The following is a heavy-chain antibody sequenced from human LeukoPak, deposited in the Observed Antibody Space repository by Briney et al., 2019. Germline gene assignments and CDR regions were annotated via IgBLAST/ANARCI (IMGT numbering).Heavy chain of an antibody. CDR2: INSDGSNT. CDR1: GFTFSRNW. V-gene: IGHV3-74*01. D-gene: IGHD1-14*01. Sequence: GGSLRLSCAPSGFTFSRNWMLCVPHAPGKGLVWVSRINSDGSNTHIADSVKGRFTMSRDNAKNRLYLQMNSLGAEDTAVYYCATGQGYGLDVWGQGTTVTVSS. J-gene: IGHJ6*02. CDR3: ATGQGYGLDV.